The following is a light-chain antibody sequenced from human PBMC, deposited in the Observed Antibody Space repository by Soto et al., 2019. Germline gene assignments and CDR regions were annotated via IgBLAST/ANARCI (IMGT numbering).Light chain of an antibody. CDR3: AAWDDSLSALL. Sequence: QLVLTQPPSVSGTPGQRVTISCSGNTSNIGSNYVYWYQHLPGSAPKLLIHRNDQWPSGVPARCSGSASCTSASLAINGPRSDDEADYYCAAWDDSLSALLFGGGTHLTVL. CDR1: TSNIGSNY. V-gene: IGLV1-47*01. J-gene: IGLJ2*01. CDR2: RND.